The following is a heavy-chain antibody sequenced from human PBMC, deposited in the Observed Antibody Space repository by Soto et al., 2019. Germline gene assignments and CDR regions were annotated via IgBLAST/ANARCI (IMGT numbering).Heavy chain of an antibody. CDR3: ARERGFSYGLKYFDP. CDR2: IYDSGST. Sequence: SETLSLTCTVSGGSINNYYWSWIRQPPGKGLEWIGYIYDSGSTNYNPSLKSRVTMSVDTSKNQFSLNLSSVTAADTAVYYCARERGFSYGLKYFDPWGQGTLVNV. V-gene: IGHV4-59*01. J-gene: IGHJ5*02. CDR1: GGSINNYY. D-gene: IGHD5-18*01.